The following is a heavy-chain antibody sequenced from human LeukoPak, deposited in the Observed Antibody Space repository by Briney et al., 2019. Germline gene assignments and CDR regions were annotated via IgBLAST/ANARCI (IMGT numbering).Heavy chain of an antibody. CDR1: GGSISSYY. CDR3: ARFLGRDGYNLDN. CDR2: IYYSGST. V-gene: IGHV4-59*08. D-gene: IGHD5-24*01. Sequence: PSETLSLACTVSGGSISSYYWSWIRQPPGKGLEWIGYIYYSGSTNYNPSLKSRVTISVDTSKNQFSLKLSSVTAADTAVYYCARFLGRDGYNLDNWGQGTLVTVSS. J-gene: IGHJ4*02.